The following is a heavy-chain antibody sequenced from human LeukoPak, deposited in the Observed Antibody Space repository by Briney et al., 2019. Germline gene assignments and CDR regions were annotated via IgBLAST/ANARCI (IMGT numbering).Heavy chain of an antibody. J-gene: IGHJ6*03. V-gene: IGHV3-53*01. CDR2: VYSGVST. CDR3: ARLRETTVTRDDSYYYMDV. Sequence: GGSLRLSCAASGFTVSGNYISWLRQAPGNGLEWVSVVYSGVSTYYADSVKGRFTISRDSSKNTLYLQMDSLRAEDTAVYYCARLRETTVTRDDSYYYMDVWGKGTTVTVSS. CDR1: GFTVSGNY. D-gene: IGHD4-17*01.